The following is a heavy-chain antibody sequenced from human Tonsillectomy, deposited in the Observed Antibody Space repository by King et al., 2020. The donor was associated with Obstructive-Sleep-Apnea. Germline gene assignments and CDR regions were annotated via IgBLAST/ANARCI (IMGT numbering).Heavy chain of an antibody. J-gene: IGHJ6*02. Sequence: VQLVESGGGVVQPGRSLRLSCEASGFIFSSYGMHWVRQAPGKGLEWVAGIWYDGRNKNYADSVKGRFTISRDNSKNTLYLQMNSLRAEDTAVYYCATDRLDYINARGYYYGMDVWGHGTTVTVSS. V-gene: IGHV3-33*01. CDR2: IWYDGRNK. D-gene: IGHD4-11*01. CDR1: GFIFSSYG. CDR3: ATDRLDYINARGYYYGMDV.